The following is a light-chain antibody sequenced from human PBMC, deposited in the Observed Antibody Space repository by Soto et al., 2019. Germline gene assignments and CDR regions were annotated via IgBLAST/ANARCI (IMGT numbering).Light chain of an antibody. Sequence: VLTQSPSASASLGASVKLTCTLSSGHSSYAIGWHQQQPEKGPRYLMKLNSDGSHSKGDGIPDRFSGSSSGAERYLTISSLQSEDEADYYCQTWGTGIPWVFGGGTQLTVL. V-gene: IGLV4-69*01. CDR3: QTWGTGIPWV. CDR2: LNSDGSH. CDR1: SGHSSYA. J-gene: IGLJ3*02.